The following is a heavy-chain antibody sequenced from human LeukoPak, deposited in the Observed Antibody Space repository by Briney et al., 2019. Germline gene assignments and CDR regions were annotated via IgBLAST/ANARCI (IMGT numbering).Heavy chain of an antibody. CDR2: ISSSGSTI. D-gene: IGHD5-18*01. Sequence: GGSLRLSCAASGFTFSSYEMNWVRQAPGKGLEWVSYISSSGSTIYYADSVKGRFTISRDNAKNSLYLQMNSLRAADTAVYYCTIRTRVYSYGLDSWGQGTLVTVSS. J-gene: IGHJ4*02. CDR3: TIRTRVYSYGLDS. CDR1: GFTFSSYE. V-gene: IGHV3-48*03.